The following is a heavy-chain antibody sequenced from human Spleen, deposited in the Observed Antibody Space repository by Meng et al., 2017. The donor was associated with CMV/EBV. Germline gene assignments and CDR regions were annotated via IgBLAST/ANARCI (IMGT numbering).Heavy chain of an antibody. CDR1: GGSIGSGGYY. V-gene: IGHV4-31*03. J-gene: IGHJ4*02. CDR3: ARDLRPNGFDY. CDR2: IYFSGST. Sequence: CTVSGGSIGSGGYYWSWIRQHPGKGLEWIGYIYFSGSTYKNPSLKSRVSIPVDTSKNQFSLNLSSVTAADTAVYYCARDLRPNGFDYWGQGILVTVSS.